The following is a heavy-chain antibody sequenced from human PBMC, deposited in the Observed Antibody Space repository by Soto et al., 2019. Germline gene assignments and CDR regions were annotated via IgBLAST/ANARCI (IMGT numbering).Heavy chain of an antibody. V-gene: IGHV3-23*01. D-gene: IGHD6-19*01. CDR3: VKDEILVAGIVYYYGMDV. CDR2: ISDSGDNI. J-gene: IGHJ6*02. CDR1: GFTFSSYA. Sequence: HPGGSLRLSCAASGFTFSSYAMSWVRQAPGKGLEWVSIISDSGDNIYYADSVKGRFTISRDNSKNTLYLQMNSLRAEDTAVYYCVKDEILVAGIVYYYGMDVWGQGTTVTVSS.